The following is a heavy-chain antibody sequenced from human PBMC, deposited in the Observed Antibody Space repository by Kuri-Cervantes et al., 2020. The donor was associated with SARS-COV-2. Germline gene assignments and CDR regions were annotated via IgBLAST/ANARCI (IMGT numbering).Heavy chain of an antibody. V-gene: IGHV3-49*03. CDR3: TRQYSSGSLDY. D-gene: IGHD6-19*01. CDR2: IRSKPFGAAT. J-gene: IGHJ4*02. Sequence: GGSLRLSCTASGFTFGDYALTWFRQAPGKGLEWVGFIRSKPFGAATEYAASVKGRFTISRDDSTGSAYLQMNSLKTEDTAVYYCTRQYSSGSLDYWGQGTLVTVSS. CDR1: GFTFGDYA.